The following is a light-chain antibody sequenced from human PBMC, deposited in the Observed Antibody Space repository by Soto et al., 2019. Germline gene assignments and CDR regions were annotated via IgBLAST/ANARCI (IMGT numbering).Light chain of an antibody. V-gene: IGLV1-40*01. CDR3: QSYDSSRSPLYV. CDR1: SSNIGAGYH. Sequence: QSVLTQPPSVSGAPGQRVSISCTGSSSNIGAGYHVHWYQHLPGTAPKLLIYANNNRPSGVPDRFSVSKSGTSASLAITGLQAEDEADYYCQSYDSSRSPLYVFGTGTKVTVL. CDR2: ANN. J-gene: IGLJ1*01.